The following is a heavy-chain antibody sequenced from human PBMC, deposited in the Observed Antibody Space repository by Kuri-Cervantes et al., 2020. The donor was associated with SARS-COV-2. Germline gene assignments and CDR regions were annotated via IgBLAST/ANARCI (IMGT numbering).Heavy chain of an antibody. V-gene: IGHV1-69*13. J-gene: IGHJ6*02. Sequence: SVKVSCKASGYTFTSYAMHWVRQAPGQRLEWMGWIIPIFGTANYAQKFQGRVTITADESTSTAYMELSSLRSEDTAVYYCARVKVTGTTWGYYYYYGMDVWGQGTTVTVSS. CDR3: ARVKVTGTTWGYYYYYGMDV. CDR1: GYTFTSYA. D-gene: IGHD1-7*01. CDR2: IIPIFGTA.